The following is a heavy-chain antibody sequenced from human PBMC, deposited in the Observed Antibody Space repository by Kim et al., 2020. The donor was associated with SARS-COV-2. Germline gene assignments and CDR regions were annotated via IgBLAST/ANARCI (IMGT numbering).Heavy chain of an antibody. CDR2: IYYSGST. D-gene: IGHD6-13*01. Sequence: SETLSLTCTVSGGSISSGGYYWSWIRQHPGKGLEWIGYIYYSGSTYYNPSLKSRVTISVDTSKNQFSLKLSSVTAADTAVYYCARGDSSSWYVPVPWFDPWGQGTLVTVSS. J-gene: IGHJ5*02. CDR3: ARGDSSSWYVPVPWFDP. CDR1: GGSISSGGYY. V-gene: IGHV4-31*03.